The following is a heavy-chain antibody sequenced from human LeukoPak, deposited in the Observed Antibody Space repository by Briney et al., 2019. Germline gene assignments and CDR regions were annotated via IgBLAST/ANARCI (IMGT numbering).Heavy chain of an antibody. CDR2: ISGSGGST. CDR3: AKSISTRSYYYYMDV. CDR1: GFTFSSYA. Sequence: GGSLRLSCAASGFTFSSYAMSWVRQAPGKGLEWVSAISGSGGSTYYADSVKGRFTISRDNAKNSLYLQMNSLRAEDMALYYCAKSISTRSYYYYMDVWGKGTTVTVSS. J-gene: IGHJ6*03. V-gene: IGHV3-23*01. D-gene: IGHD2-2*01.